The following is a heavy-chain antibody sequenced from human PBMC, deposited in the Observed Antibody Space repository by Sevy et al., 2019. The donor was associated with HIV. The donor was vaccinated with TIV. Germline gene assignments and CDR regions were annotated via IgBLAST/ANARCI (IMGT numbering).Heavy chain of an antibody. CDR1: GFTFSGYA. CDR2: INGKGRST. Sequence: GGSLRLSCAVSGFTFSGYAMNWVRQAPGKGLEWVSAINGKGRSTHYADSVEGRFTISRDNSKNTLYLQRNSLRAEDTAVYYCAKTIDSGGGVVPAANYFYYGMDVWGQGTTVTVSS. D-gene: IGHD2-2*01. J-gene: IGHJ6*02. CDR3: AKTIDSGGGVVPAANYFYYGMDV. V-gene: IGHV3-23*01.